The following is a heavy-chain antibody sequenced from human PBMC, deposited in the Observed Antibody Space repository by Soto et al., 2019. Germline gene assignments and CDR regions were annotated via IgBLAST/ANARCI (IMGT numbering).Heavy chain of an antibody. CDR2: ISYDGSDT. Sequence: EQLAESGGGVVQSGRSLRLSCEASGFTFSSFGMHWARQAPGKGLEWVAVISYDGSDTYFADSVKGRFTISRDNSKNTVYLQMNSLRVEYTAVYYCVKDIHFLGIWYFDLWGRGSLVSVSS. D-gene: IGHD3-16*01. V-gene: IGHV3-30*18. CDR3: VKDIHFLGIWYFDL. J-gene: IGHJ2*01. CDR1: GFTFSSFG.